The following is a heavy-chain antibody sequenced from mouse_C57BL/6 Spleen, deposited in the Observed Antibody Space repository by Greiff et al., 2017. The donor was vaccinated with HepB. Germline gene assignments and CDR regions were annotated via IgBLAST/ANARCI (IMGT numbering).Heavy chain of an antibody. Sequence: EVQRVESGGDLVKPGGSLKLSCAASGFTFSSYGMSWVRQTPDKRLEWVATISSGGSYPYYPDSVKGRFTISRDNAKNTLYLQMSSLKSEDTAMYYCARQGSYDYDGYAMDYWGKGTSVTVSS. V-gene: IGHV5-6*01. D-gene: IGHD2-4*01. CDR1: GFTFSSYG. J-gene: IGHJ4*01. CDR2: ISSGGSYP. CDR3: ARQGSYDYDGYAMDY.